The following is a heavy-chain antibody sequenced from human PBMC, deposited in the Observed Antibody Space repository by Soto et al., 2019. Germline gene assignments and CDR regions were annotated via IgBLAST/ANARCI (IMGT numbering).Heavy chain of an antibody. CDR3: ARHPNCGGDCYAFDI. V-gene: IGHV5-51*01. Sequence: GESLKISCKGSGYSFTSYWIGWVRQMPGKGLEWMGIIYPGDSDTRYSPSFQGQVTISADKSISTAYLQWSSLQASDTAMYYCARHPNCGGDCYAFDIWGQGTMVTVSS. D-gene: IGHD2-21*02. CDR1: GYSFTSYW. J-gene: IGHJ3*02. CDR2: IYPGDSDT.